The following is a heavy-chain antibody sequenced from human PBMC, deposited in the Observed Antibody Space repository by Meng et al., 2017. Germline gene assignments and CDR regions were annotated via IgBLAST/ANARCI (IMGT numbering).Heavy chain of an antibody. V-gene: IGHV3-7*01. CDR2: IKQGGSDK. J-gene: IGHJ4*02. Sequence: GESLKISCAASGFTFSKYWMSWVRQAPGKGLEWVAIIKQGGSDKYYVDSVKGRFTISRDNAKNSLYLQMNSLRAEDTAVYYCASVDCWGQGTLVTVSS. CDR3: ASVDC. CDR1: GFTFSKYW.